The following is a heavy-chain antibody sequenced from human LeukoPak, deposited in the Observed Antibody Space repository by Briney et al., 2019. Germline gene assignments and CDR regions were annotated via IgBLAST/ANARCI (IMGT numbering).Heavy chain of an antibody. CDR3: ARDRCSSTSCYARSDYYYGMDV. V-gene: IGHV1-2*02. J-gene: IGHJ6*02. CDR1: GYTFTGYY. Sequence: ASVKVSCKASGYTFTGYYMHWVRQAPGQGLEGMGWINPNSGGTNYAQKFQGRVTMTRDTSISTAYMELSRLRSDDTAVYYCARDRCSSTSCYARSDYYYGMDVWGQGTTVTVSS. D-gene: IGHD2-2*01. CDR2: INPNSGGT.